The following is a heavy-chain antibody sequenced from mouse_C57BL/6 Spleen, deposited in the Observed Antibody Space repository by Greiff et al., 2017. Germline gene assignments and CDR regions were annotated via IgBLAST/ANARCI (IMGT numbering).Heavy chain of an antibody. V-gene: IGHV1-50*01. CDR2: IDPSDSYT. Sequence: QVQLQQPGAELVKPGASVKLSCKASGYTFTSYWMQWVKQRPGQGLEWIGEIDPSDSYTNYNQTFKGKATLTVDTSSNTAYMQLSSLTSEDYAVYYCAEGRDGSSHYWGKGTTLTVSS. J-gene: IGHJ2*01. CDR1: GYTFTSYW. CDR3: AEGRDGSSHY. D-gene: IGHD1-1*01.